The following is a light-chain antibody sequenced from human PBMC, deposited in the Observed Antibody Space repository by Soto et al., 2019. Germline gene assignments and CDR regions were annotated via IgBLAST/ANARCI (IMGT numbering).Light chain of an antibody. CDR1: SSDVGGYNY. CDR2: EVS. J-gene: IGLJ1*01. CDR3: SSYTTSSTLYV. Sequence: QSALTQPASVSGSPGQSITISCTGTSSDVGGYNYDSWYQQHPGKAPKLMIYEVSNRPSGVSNRFSGSKSGNTASLTISGLQAEDEADYYCSSYTTSSTLYVFVTGTKLTVL. V-gene: IGLV2-14*01.